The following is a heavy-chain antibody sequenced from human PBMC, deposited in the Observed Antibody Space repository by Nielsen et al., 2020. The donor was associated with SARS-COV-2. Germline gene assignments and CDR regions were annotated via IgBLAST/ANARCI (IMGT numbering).Heavy chain of an antibody. CDR2: IYSGGSST. D-gene: IGHD6-19*01. V-gene: IGHV3-23*03. Sequence: GGSLRLSCAASGFTFSRYAMSWVRQAPGKGLEWVSVIYSGGSSTYYADSVKGRFTISRDNSKNTLYLQMNSLRAEDTAVYYCAKDKYSSGWYGYNWFDPWGQGTLVTVSS. CDR1: GFTFSRYA. J-gene: IGHJ5*02. CDR3: AKDKYSSGWYGYNWFDP.